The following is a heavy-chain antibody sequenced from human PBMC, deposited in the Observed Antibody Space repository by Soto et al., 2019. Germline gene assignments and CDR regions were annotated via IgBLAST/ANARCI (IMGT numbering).Heavy chain of an antibody. Sequence: WETLSLSCAASGCTFSSYGMCWVRQAPGKGLEWVAGISYDGSNKYYADSVKGRFTISRDNSKNTLYLQMNSLRAEDTAVYYCAKGYYSGSYAVFDYWGQGTQVTVSS. CDR3: AKGYYSGSYAVFDY. CDR2: ISYDGSNK. J-gene: IGHJ4*02. CDR1: GCTFSSYG. V-gene: IGHV3-30*18. D-gene: IGHD1-26*01.